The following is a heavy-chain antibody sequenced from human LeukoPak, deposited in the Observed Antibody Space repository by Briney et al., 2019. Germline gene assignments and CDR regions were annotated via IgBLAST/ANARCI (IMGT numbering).Heavy chain of an antibody. CDR1: GITLSNYG. CDR2: ISGSGGAT. D-gene: IGHD3-22*01. V-gene: IGHV3-23*01. Sequence: GGSLRLSCVVSGITLSNYGMSWVRQAPGKGMEWVAGISGSGGATTYADAVKGRFTISRGSPKNTLYLHMSSLRADDTAVYFCAKRGVVIRVILVGFHKEAYYFDSWGQGALVTVSS. J-gene: IGHJ4*02. CDR3: AKRGVVIRVILVGFHKEAYYFDS.